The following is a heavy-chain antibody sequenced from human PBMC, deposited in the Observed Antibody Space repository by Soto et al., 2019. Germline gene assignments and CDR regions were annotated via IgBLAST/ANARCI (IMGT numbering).Heavy chain of an antibody. V-gene: IGHV1-69*02. J-gene: IGHJ4*02. CDR3: ARHRQKLNFDY. D-gene: IGHD6-13*01. CDR1: GGTFSSYT. Sequence: QVQLVQSGAEVKKPGSSVKVSCKASGGTFSSYTISWVRQGPGQGLEWMGRIIPILGIANYAQKFQGRVTITAGKSTSTAYMALSSLRSEDTDVYYCARHRQKLNFDYWGQGTLVTVTS. CDR2: IIPILGIA.